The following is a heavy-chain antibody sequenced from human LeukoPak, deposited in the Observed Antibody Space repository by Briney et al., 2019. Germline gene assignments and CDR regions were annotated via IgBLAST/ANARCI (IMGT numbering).Heavy chain of an antibody. J-gene: IGHJ4*02. CDR2: IYYSGST. CDR3: ARSHYGSGSYYSFDH. CDR1: GGSISTYY. Sequence: SETLSLTCTVSGGSISTYYWSWIRQPPGKGLEWIGYIYYSGSTNYNPSLKSRVAVSVDTSKNQFSLKLSSVTAADTAVYYCARSHYGSGSYYSFDHWGQGSLVTVSS. D-gene: IGHD3-10*01. V-gene: IGHV4-59*01.